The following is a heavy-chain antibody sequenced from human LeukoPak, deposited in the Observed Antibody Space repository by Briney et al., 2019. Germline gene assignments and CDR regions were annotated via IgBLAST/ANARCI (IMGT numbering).Heavy chain of an antibody. J-gene: IGHJ6*02. CDR1: GGSVSGYY. Sequence: SETLSLTCTVSGGSVSGYYWSWIRQPLGKGLDWIGYVYYSGSTDYNPSLKSRVTISVDTSKNQFSLKLSSVTAADTAVYYCARHLGYQLRRGYYYVMDVWGPGTTVTVSS. D-gene: IGHD2-2*01. CDR3: ARHLGYQLRRGYYYVMDV. V-gene: IGHV4-59*08. CDR2: VYYSGST.